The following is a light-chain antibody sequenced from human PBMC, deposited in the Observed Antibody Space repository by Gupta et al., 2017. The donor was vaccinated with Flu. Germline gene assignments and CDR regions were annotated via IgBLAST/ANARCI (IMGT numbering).Light chain of an antibody. Sequence: TMTITRTSTTIVVGYCVNCYHHRPETSPNLLLFDNNNRLSGAPARVSGSKSGTSASLAITGLPAEEEADYYFQSYDNSRSGSEVFGGRTKLTVL. CDR2: DNN. CDR1: STTIVVGYC. CDR3: QSYDNSRSGSEV. J-gene: IGLJ3*02. V-gene: IGLV1-40*01.